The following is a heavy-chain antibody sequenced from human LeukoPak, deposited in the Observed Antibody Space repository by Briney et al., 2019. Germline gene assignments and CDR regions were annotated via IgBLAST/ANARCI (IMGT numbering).Heavy chain of an antibody. CDR2: ISSSSSTI. V-gene: IGHV3-48*01. CDR3: AKDSSGTPLANSDY. CDR1: GFTFSSYS. D-gene: IGHD3-10*01. J-gene: IGHJ4*02. Sequence: PGGSLRLSCAASGFTFSSYSMNWVRQAPGKGLEWVSYISSSSSTIYYADSVKGRFTISRDNAKNTLYLQMNSLRAEDTAVYYCAKDSSGTPLANSDYWGQGALVTVSS.